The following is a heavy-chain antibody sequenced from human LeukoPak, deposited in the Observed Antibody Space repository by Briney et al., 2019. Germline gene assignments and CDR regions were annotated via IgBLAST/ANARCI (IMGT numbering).Heavy chain of an antibody. CDR2: IYQSGSS. CDR3: AMTIGLYGRSRLDS. J-gene: IGHJ4*02. D-gene: IGHD3-16*01. Sequence: SETLSLTCSVSGASVTSGGYYWAWSRQPPGERPGYIGSIYQSGSSYYNPSLKSRVTTSLETSKNQFSLRVTSVTAADTAVYYCAMTIGLYGRSRLDSWGQGILVTVSS. CDR1: GASVTSGGYY. V-gene: IGHV4-39*01.